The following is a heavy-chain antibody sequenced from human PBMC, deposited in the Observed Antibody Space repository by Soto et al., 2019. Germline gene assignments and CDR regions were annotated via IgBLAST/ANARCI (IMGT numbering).Heavy chain of an antibody. CDR2: IYYSGGT. Sequence: QLQLQESGPGLVKPSETLSLTCTVSGGSISSSDHYWGWIRQTPGKGLEWTGNIYYSGGTFYNASLKGRVAIAVDTSKIQPSLKVSPVTAAVTAVYYCARRSYGSGVELWGQGTLVTVSS. V-gene: IGHV4-39*01. D-gene: IGHD3-10*01. CDR1: GGSISSSDHY. CDR3: ARRSYGSGVEL. J-gene: IGHJ4*02.